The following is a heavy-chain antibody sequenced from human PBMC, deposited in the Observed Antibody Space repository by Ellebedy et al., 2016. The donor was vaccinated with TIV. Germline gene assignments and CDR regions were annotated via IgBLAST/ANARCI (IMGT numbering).Heavy chain of an antibody. CDR3: ARDRWELNF. CDR1: GFTFSSYT. CDR2: LNWHGGST. Sequence: GGSLRLSCVASGFTFSSYTLNWVRQAPGKRLEWVSGLNWHGGSTGYGDSAKGRFTISGDNAKNSLYLQMNSLRAEDTAVYYCARDRWELNFWGQGTLVTVSS. D-gene: IGHD1-26*01. V-gene: IGHV3-20*04. J-gene: IGHJ4*02.